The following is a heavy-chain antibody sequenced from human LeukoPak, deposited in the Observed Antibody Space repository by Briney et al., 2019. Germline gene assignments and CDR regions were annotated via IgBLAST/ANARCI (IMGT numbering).Heavy chain of an antibody. CDR1: GFTFSSYA. V-gene: IGHV3-30-3*02. CDR2: ISYDGSNK. Sequence: GGSLRLSCAASGFTFSSYAMHRVRQAPGKGLEWVAVISYDGSNKYYADSVKGRFTISRDNSKNTLYLQMNSLRDEDTAVYYCAKHRFESGGYHSTDWGQGTLVTVSS. D-gene: IGHD3-22*01. J-gene: IGHJ4*02. CDR3: AKHRFESGGYHSTD.